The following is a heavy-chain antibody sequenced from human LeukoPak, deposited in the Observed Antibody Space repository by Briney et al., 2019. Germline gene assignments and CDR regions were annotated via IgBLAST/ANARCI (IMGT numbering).Heavy chain of an antibody. CDR1: GGSISSSSYY. J-gene: IGHJ5*02. V-gene: IGHV4-39*01. CDR3: ARQRYCSSTSCYRGDWFDP. CDR2: IYYSGST. D-gene: IGHD2-2*01. Sequence: SETLSLTCTVSGGSISSSSYYWGWIRQPPGKGLEWIGSIYYSGSTYYNPSLKSRVTISVDTSKNQFSLKLSSVTAADTAVYYCARQRYCSSTSCYRGDWFDPWGQGTLVTVSS.